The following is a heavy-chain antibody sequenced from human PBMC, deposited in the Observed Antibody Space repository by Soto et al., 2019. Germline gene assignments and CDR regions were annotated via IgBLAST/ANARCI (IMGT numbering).Heavy chain of an antibody. J-gene: IGHJ2*01. V-gene: IGHV4-59*08. Sequence: QVQLQESGPGLVKPSETLSLTCTVSGDFISSHYWSWIRQPPGKGLEWIGYVYYDGKTDSSPSLMSRVTISLDTSKNQISQSLTSGTAADTAVYYCARPKGIAPAVWYFDLWGRGTLVTVSS. D-gene: IGHD2-15*01. CDR1: GDFISSHY. CDR3: ARPKGIAPAVWYFDL. CDR2: VYYDGKT.